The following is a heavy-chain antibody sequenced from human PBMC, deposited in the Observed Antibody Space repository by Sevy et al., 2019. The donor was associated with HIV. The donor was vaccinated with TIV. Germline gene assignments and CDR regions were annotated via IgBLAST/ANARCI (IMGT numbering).Heavy chain of an antibody. J-gene: IGHJ6*02. D-gene: IGHD3-22*01. CDR3: ARRGRYYYDSSGFYYGMDV. V-gene: IGHV5-51*01. CDR2: IYPGDSDT. CDR1: GYSFTSYW. Sequence: GESLKISCKGSGYSFTSYWIGWVRQMPGKGLEWMGIIYPGDSDTRYSPSFQGQVTISADKSISTAYLQWSSLKASDTAMYYCARRGRYYYDSSGFYYGMDVWGQRTTVTVSS.